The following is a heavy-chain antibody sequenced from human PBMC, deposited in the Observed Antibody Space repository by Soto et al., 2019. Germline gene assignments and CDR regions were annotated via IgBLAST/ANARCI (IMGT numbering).Heavy chain of an antibody. D-gene: IGHD2-15*01. V-gene: IGHV5-51*01. CDR2: IYPGDSDT. Sequence: GESLKISCKGSGYSFTSYWISWVRQMPGKGLEWMGIIYPGDSDTRYSPSFQGQVTISADKSISTAYLQWSSLKASDTAMYYCARQVDYYYYGMDVWGQGTTVTAP. J-gene: IGHJ6*02. CDR1: GYSFTSYW. CDR3: ARQVDYYYYGMDV.